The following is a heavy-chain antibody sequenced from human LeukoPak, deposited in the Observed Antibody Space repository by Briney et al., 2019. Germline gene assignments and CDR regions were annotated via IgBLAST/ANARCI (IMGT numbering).Heavy chain of an antibody. V-gene: IGHV5-51*01. J-gene: IGHJ6*03. CDR3: ARHVHWISGRPDYYYMDV. CDR1: GYIFTSYW. CDR2: IYPGDSDT. D-gene: IGHD1-26*01. Sequence: GESLKISCKGSGYIFTSYWIGWVRQMPGKGLEWMGIIYPGDSDTRYSPSFQGQVTISADKSISTAYLQWSSLKASDTAMYYCARHVHWISGRPDYYYMDVWGKGTTVTVSS.